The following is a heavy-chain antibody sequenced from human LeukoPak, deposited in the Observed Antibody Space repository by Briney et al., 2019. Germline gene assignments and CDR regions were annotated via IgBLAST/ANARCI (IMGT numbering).Heavy chain of an antibody. J-gene: IGHJ4*02. V-gene: IGHV3-64D*08. Sequence: GGSLRLSCSAARFTFSSHAMHWARQAPGKGLEYVSTINDDGGLTYYADSVKGRFTISRDNSKNTVYLHMNNLRPDDSVVYHCLKGGWATIGPPKDWGQGTLVSVSS. CDR3: LKGGWATIGPPKD. D-gene: IGHD5-24*01. CDR1: RFTFSSHA. CDR2: INDDGGLT.